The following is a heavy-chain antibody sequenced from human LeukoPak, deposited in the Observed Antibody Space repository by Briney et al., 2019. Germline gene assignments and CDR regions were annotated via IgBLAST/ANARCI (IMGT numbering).Heavy chain of an antibody. Sequence: SQTLSLTCTVSGGSISSGSYYWSWIRQPAGKGLEWIGRIYTSGSTNYNPSLKSRVTISVDTSKNQFSLKLSSVTAADTAVYYCARDKYWEAFDIWGQGTMVTVSS. J-gene: IGHJ3*02. CDR3: ARDKYWEAFDI. D-gene: IGHD2-8*02. CDR1: GGSISSGSYY. CDR2: IYTSGST. V-gene: IGHV4-61*02.